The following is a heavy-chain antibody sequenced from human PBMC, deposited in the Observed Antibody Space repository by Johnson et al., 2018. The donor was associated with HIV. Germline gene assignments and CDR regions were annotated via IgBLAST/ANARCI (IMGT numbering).Heavy chain of an antibody. CDR1: GFTFSSYD. J-gene: IGHJ3*02. D-gene: IGHD5-24*01. V-gene: IGHV3-30-3*01. Sequence: HVQLVESGGGLIQPGGSLRLSCAASGFTFSSYDMHWVRQATGKGLEWVAVISYDGSNKYYADSVKGRFTISRDNSKNTLYLQMNSLRAEDTAVYYCARDEPYNLNAFDIWGQGTMVTVSS. CDR2: ISYDGSNK. CDR3: ARDEPYNLNAFDI.